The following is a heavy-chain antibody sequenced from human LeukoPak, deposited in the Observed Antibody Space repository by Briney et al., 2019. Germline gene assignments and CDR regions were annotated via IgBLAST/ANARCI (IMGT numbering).Heavy chain of an antibody. Sequence: GGSLRLSCAASGFTFSSYSMMWVRQAPGKGLEWVSYISSSSTTIHYADSVKGRFTISRDNAKNSVYLQMNSLRAEDTAVYYCARGGYYYDSSGYLDYWGQGTLVTVSS. J-gene: IGHJ4*02. D-gene: IGHD3-22*01. CDR2: ISSSSTTI. CDR3: ARGGYYYDSSGYLDY. CDR1: GFTFSSYS. V-gene: IGHV3-48*01.